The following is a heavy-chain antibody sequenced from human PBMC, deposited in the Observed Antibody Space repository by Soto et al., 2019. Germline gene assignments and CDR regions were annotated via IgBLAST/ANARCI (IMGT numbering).Heavy chain of an antibody. V-gene: IGHV1-46*01. CDR1: GYTFTSYY. J-gene: IGHJ5*02. CDR2: INPSGGST. Sequence: QVQLVQSGAEVKKPGASVKVSCKASGYTFTSYYMHWVRQAPGQGLEWMGIINPSGGSTSYAQKFKGRVSETRDTSTSTVYMELSSLRSEDTAVYYCARAIPAAGWFDRWCQGTLVTDS. CDR3: ARAIPAAGWFDR. D-gene: IGHD2-2*01.